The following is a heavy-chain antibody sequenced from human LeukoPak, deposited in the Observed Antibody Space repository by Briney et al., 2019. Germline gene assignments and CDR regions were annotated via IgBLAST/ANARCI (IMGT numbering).Heavy chain of an antibody. CDR1: GGSISSGGYS. V-gene: IGHV4-30-2*01. CDR2: IYHSGST. D-gene: IGHD6-19*01. Sequence: SQTLSLTCAVSGGSISSGGYSWSWIRQPPGTGLEWIGYIYHSGSTYYNPSLNSRVTISVDTSKNQFSLRLSPVTAADTAIYYCARAVSGRFDYWGQGTLVTVSS. CDR3: ARAVSGRFDY. J-gene: IGHJ4*02.